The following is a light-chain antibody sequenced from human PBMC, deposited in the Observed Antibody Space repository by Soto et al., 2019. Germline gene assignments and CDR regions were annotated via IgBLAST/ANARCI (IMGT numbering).Light chain of an antibody. CDR1: QTVSSRY. J-gene: IGKJ2*01. CDR3: QQYGRSPPFT. V-gene: IGKV3-20*01. Sequence: EIVLTQSPGTLSLSPGERATLSCRDSQTVSSRYLAWYQQKPGQAPRLLMYGASNRATGIPDRFSGSGSGTDFTLTISRLEPEDFAVYFCQQYGRSPPFTFGQGTKVEIK. CDR2: GAS.